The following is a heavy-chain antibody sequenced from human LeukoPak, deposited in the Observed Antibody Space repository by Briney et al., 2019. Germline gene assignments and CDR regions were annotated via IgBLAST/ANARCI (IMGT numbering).Heavy chain of an antibody. Sequence: GASVKVSCKASGYTFTGYYMHWVRQAPGQGLEWVAWINPDSGVTNYAQNFQGRVTVTRDTSISTAYMELTRLRSGDTAVYYCARVIAGTPSFAYWGQGTLVTVSS. V-gene: IGHV1-2*02. D-gene: IGHD1-1*01. CDR2: INPDSGVT. CDR3: ARVIAGTPSFAY. J-gene: IGHJ4*02. CDR1: GYTFTGYY.